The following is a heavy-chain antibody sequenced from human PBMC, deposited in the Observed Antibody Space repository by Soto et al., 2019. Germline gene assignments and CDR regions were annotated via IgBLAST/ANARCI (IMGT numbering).Heavy chain of an antibody. D-gene: IGHD3-3*01. V-gene: IGHV3-30-3*01. J-gene: IGHJ6*02. CDR1: GFTFISYA. Sequence: GWSLRLSCAASGFTFISYAMHWVRQAPGKGLEWVAVISYDGSNKYYADSVKGRFTISRDNSKNTLYLQMNSLRAEDTAVYYCARSFVDDFWSGYPYYYGMDVWGQGTTVTVSS. CDR2: ISYDGSNK. CDR3: ARSFVDDFWSGYPYYYGMDV.